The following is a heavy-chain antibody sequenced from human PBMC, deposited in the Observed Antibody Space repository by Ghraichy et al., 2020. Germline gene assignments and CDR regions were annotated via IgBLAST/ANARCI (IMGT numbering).Heavy chain of an antibody. CDR1: GGSISSGGYS. J-gene: IGHJ4*02. Sequence: SLNISCAVSGGSISSGGYSWSWIRQPPGKGLEWIGYIYHSGSTYYNPSLKSRVTISVDRSKNQFSLKLSSVTAADTAVYYCARVNRGHADYWGQGTLVTVSS. D-gene: IGHD3-10*01. CDR2: IYHSGST. V-gene: IGHV4-30-2*01. CDR3: ARVNRGHADY.